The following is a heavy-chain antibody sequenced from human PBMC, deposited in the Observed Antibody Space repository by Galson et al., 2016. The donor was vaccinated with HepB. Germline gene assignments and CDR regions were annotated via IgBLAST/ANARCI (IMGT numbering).Heavy chain of an antibody. Sequence: SLRLSCAASGFTFSRYAMHWVRQAPGKGLEWVAVVWSDGNNKYYADSVKGRFTISRDNSNNTLCLQMDSLRAEDTAVYYCARDHSSCAGDCNNFAYWGQGTLVTVSP. D-gene: IGHD2-21*02. V-gene: IGHV3-33*01. CDR3: ARDHSSCAGDCNNFAY. CDR1: GFTFSRYA. CDR2: VWSDGNNK. J-gene: IGHJ4*02.